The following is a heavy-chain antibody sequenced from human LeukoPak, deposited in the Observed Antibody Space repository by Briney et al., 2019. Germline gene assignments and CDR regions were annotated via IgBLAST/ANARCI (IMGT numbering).Heavy chain of an antibody. CDR3: APEGGGYLLFDY. CDR2: ISYDGSNK. Sequence: GGSLRLSCAAPGFTFSSYGMHWVRQAPGKGLEWVAVISYDGSNKYYADSVKGRFTISRDNSKNTLYLQMNSLRVEDTAVYYCAPEGGGYLLFDYWGQGTLVTVSS. D-gene: IGHD5-24*01. J-gene: IGHJ4*02. CDR1: GFTFSSYG. V-gene: IGHV3-30*03.